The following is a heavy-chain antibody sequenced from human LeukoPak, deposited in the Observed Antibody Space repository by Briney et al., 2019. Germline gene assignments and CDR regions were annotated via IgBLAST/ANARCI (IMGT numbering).Heavy chain of an antibody. CDR2: MWYDGSNK. Sequence: GGSLRLSCAASGFTFSSYGMHWVRQAPGKGLEWVAVMWYDGSNKYYADSVKGLFTISRDNSKNTLYLQMHSLRAEDTAVYYCARDEVTTPRDWGQGTLVTVSS. J-gene: IGHJ4*02. V-gene: IGHV3-33*01. D-gene: IGHD4-17*01. CDR3: ARDEVTTPRD. CDR1: GFTFSSYG.